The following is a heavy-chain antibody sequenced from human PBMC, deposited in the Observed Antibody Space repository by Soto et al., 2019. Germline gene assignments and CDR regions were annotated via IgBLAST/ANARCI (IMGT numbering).Heavy chain of an antibody. CDR2: INYDGYS. CDR1: GGSITNYY. J-gene: IGHJ6*02. D-gene: IGHD3-10*01. V-gene: IGHV4-59*08. CDR3: ARQGFGPLHGLVDV. Sequence: QVQLQESGPGLVKPSETLSLTCTVSGGSITNYYCSWFRQPPGKGLEWIGYINYDGYSAYNLSLKRRVTLSMDASKTQFSLMLESVTATETAVYYCARQGFGPLHGLVDVWGPGTTVIVSS.